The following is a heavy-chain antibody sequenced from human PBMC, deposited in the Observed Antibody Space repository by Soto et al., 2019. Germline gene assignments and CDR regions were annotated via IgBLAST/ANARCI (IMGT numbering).Heavy chain of an antibody. J-gene: IGHJ2*01. Sequence: GWSLRLSCAASGFTFDDYAMHWVRQAPGKGLEWVSGITWNSGSIGYADSVKGRFTISRDNAKNSLYLQMNSLRAEDTALYYCAKVTSSGSIYWYFDLWCRGTLVTVS. CDR3: AKVTSSGSIYWYFDL. CDR1: GFTFDDYA. D-gene: IGHD3-22*01. CDR2: ITWNSGSI. V-gene: IGHV3-9*01.